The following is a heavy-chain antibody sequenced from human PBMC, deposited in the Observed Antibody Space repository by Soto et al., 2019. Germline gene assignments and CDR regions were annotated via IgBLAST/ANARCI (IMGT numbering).Heavy chain of an antibody. CDR1: GFTFSSYA. V-gene: IGHV3-23*01. Sequence: EVQLLESGGGLVQPGGSLRLSCAASGFTFSSYAMSWVRQAPGKGLEWVSAISGSGGSTYYADSVKGRFTISRDNSKNTLYLQMNSLRAEDTAVYYCAKDRNSSSSLGGPFDYWGQGTLVTVSS. CDR2: ISGSGGST. J-gene: IGHJ4*02. D-gene: IGHD6-6*01. CDR3: AKDRNSSSSLGGPFDY.